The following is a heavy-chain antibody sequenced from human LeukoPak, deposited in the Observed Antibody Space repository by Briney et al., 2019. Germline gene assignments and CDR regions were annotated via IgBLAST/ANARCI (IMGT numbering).Heavy chain of an antibody. CDR1: GGSISSGGCY. J-gene: IGHJ5*02. D-gene: IGHD1-26*01. CDR2: IYYSGST. V-gene: IGHV4-30-4*01. CDR3: ARDRGIVGATTDWFDP. Sequence: PSQTLSLTCTVSGGSISSGGCYWSWIRQPAGKGLERIGYIYYSGSTYYNPSLKSRVTISVDTSKNQFSLKLSSVTAADTAVYYCARDRGIVGATTDWFDPWGQRTLVTVSS.